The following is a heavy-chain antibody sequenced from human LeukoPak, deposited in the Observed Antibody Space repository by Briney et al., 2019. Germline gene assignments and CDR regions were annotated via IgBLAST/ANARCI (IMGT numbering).Heavy chain of an antibody. J-gene: IGHJ4*02. CDR1: GFTFSNYA. CDR3: ARSYCSGSTCYAPEY. Sequence: GGSLRLSCAASGFTFSNYAMYWVRQAPGKGLEWVAVISYDGSNKYYADSVKGRFTISRDNSKNTLYLQINSLRAEDTAVYYCARSYCSGSTCYAPEYWGQGTLVTVSS. V-gene: IGHV3-30*04. D-gene: IGHD2-2*01. CDR2: ISYDGSNK.